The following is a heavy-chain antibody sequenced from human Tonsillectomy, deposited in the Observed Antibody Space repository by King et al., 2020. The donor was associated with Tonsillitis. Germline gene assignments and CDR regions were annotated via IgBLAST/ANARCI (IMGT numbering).Heavy chain of an antibody. J-gene: IGHJ6*03. CDR2: INHSGST. CDR1: GGSFSGYY. Sequence: VQLQQWGAGLLKPSETLSLTCAVYGGSFSGYYWSWIRQPPGKGLEWIGEINHSGSTNYNPSLKSRVTISVDTSKNQFSLKLSSVTAADTAVYYCARGEAGYYGSGITRGYYYYMDVWGKGTTVTVSS. D-gene: IGHD3-10*01. V-gene: IGHV4-34*01. CDR3: ARGEAGYYGSGITRGYYYYMDV.